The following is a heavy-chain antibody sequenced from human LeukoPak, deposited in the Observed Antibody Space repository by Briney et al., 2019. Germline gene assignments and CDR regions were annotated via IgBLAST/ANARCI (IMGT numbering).Heavy chain of an antibody. Sequence: SETLSLTCNVSGGPLSSYYWSWIRQAPGKGLEWIGYIYYDGTTDYNPSPKSRVVISVDTSKNQFSLRLDSLTARDTAVYYCARHQNHGGWYKLVSNFDYWGQGTLVTVSS. J-gene: IGHJ4*02. D-gene: IGHD6-19*01. V-gene: IGHV4-59*08. CDR1: GGPLSSYY. CDR2: IYYDGTT. CDR3: ARHQNHGGWYKLVSNFDY.